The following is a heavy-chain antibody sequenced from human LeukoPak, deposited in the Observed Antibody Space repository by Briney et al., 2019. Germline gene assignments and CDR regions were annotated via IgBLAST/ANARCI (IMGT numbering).Heavy chain of an antibody. Sequence: PSETLSLTCAVSGYSLSSGYYWGWIRQPPGKGLEWIGSIYHSGSTYYNPSLKSRVTISVDTSKNQFSLKLSSVTAADTAVYYCASIVVVPAAISTFDYWGQGTLVTVSS. CDR2: IYHSGST. V-gene: IGHV4-38-2*01. CDR1: GYSLSSGYY. D-gene: IGHD2-2*02. J-gene: IGHJ4*02. CDR3: ASIVVVPAAISTFDY.